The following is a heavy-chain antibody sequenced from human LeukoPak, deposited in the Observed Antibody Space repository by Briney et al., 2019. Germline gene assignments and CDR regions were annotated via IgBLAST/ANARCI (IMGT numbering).Heavy chain of an antibody. V-gene: IGHV3-11*05. Sequence: GGSLRLSCAASGFTLSDSSLHWVRQARGEGLEWVSYITGSSTYTNSADSVKGRFTISRYNAKNSLYLQMNSLRAEDTAVYYCARGRSITLLRGVAMSDGFDIWGQGAMVAVSS. D-gene: IGHD3-10*01. CDR2: ITGSSTYT. CDR1: GFTLSDSS. CDR3: ARGRSITLLRGVAMSDGFDI. J-gene: IGHJ3*02.